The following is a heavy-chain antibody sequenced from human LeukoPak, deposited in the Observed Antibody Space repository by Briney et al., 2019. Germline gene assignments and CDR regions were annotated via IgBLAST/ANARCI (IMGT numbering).Heavy chain of an antibody. J-gene: IGHJ4*02. CDR3: ARVGYGSGSYYDY. Sequence: SETLSLTCAVSGGSISSSNRWSWIRQPAGKGLEWIGRIYTSGSTNYNPSLKSRVTMSVDTSKNQFSLKLSSVTAADTAVYYCARVGYGSGSYYDYWGQGTLVTVSS. V-gene: IGHV4-4*07. CDR2: IYTSGST. CDR1: GGSISSSNR. D-gene: IGHD3-10*01.